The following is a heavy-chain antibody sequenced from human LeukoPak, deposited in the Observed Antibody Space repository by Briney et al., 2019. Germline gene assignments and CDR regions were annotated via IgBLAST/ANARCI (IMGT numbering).Heavy chain of an antibody. CDR3: ARGSGSGYYYRN. CDR1: GYTFTGYY. D-gene: IGHD3-22*01. Sequence: ASVKVSCKTSGYTFTGYYMHWVRQAPGQGLEWMGWINPNSGGTNYAQKFQGRVTMTRDTSISTAYMELSRLRSDDTAVYYCARGSGSGYYYRNWGQGTLVTVSS. V-gene: IGHV1-2*02. CDR2: INPNSGGT. J-gene: IGHJ4*02.